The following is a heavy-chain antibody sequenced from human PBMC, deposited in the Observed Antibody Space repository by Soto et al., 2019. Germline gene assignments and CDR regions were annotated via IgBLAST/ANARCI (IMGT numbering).Heavy chain of an antibody. CDR2: INPMGGST. Sequence: ASVKVSCKASGYTFINYYIHWVRQAPGQGLEWMAIINPMGGSTNYAQEFQGRVTLTADKSTSTAYMELSSLRFEDTAVYYCAVFAHDAFDIWCQGTMVTVPS. CDR1: GYTFINYY. V-gene: IGHV1-46*01. CDR3: AVFAHDAFDI. J-gene: IGHJ3*02.